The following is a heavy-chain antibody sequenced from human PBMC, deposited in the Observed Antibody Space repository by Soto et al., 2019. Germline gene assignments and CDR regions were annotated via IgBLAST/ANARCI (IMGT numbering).Heavy chain of an antibody. J-gene: IGHJ3*02. D-gene: IGHD1-26*01. CDR1: GGTFSSYA. Sequence: QVQLVQSGAEVKKPGSSVKVSCKASGGTFSSYAISWVRQAPGQGLEWMGGIIPIFGTANYAQKFQGRVTITADESTSTAYMQLSSLRSEDTAVYYCARFLGDIVGARWDAFDIWGQGTMVTVSS. V-gene: IGHV1-69*01. CDR2: IIPIFGTA. CDR3: ARFLGDIVGARWDAFDI.